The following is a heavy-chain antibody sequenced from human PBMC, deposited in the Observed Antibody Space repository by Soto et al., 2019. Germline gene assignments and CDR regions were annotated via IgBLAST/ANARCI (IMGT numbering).Heavy chain of an antibody. V-gene: IGHV3-15*07. Sequence: EVQLVESGGGLVRPGGSFRVSCAASGFTFSNAWMNWVRQAPGKGLEWVGRIKSKTDDGTTDYAAPVKGRFTISRDDSKNMLYLQMNSLETEDTAVYYCATEGRRTDFDYWGQGTLVTVSS. D-gene: IGHD3-10*01. CDR2: IKSKTDDGTT. CDR3: ATEGRRTDFDY. J-gene: IGHJ4*02. CDR1: GFTFSNAW.